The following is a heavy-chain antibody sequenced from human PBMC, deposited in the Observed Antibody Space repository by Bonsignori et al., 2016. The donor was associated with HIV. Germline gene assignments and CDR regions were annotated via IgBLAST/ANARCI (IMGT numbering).Heavy chain of an antibody. J-gene: IGHJ2*01. V-gene: IGHV1-69-2*01. CDR2: VDPEHGET. D-gene: IGHD3-3*01. CDR3: ATDPKSFASHYWYFDL. Sequence: WVRQAPGQGLEWMGLVDPEHGETIYAEKFQGRVTISADTSTDTAYMELSSLTSEDTALYYCATDPKSFASHYWYFDLWGRGTLVTVSS.